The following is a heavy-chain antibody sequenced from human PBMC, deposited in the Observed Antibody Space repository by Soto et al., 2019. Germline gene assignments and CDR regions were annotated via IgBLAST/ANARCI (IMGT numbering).Heavy chain of an antibody. V-gene: IGHV1-69*12. CDR3: ARVEVGVVVVAATEDYYYGMDV. J-gene: IGHJ6*02. D-gene: IGHD2-15*01. CDR1: GGTFSSYA. Sequence: QVQLVQSGAEVKKPGSSVKVSCKASGGTFSSYAISWVRQAPGQGLEWMGGIIPIFGTANYAQKFQGRVTITADESTSTASMELSSLRSEDTAVYYCARVEVGVVVVAATEDYYYGMDVWGQGSTVTVSS. CDR2: IIPIFGTA.